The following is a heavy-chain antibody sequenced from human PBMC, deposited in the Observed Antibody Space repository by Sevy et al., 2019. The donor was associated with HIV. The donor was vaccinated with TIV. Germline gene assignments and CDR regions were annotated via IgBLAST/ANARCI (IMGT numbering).Heavy chain of an antibody. CDR1: GYTFTSYG. CDR3: ARVGAYLSGGYYGSGSYYSSHNWFDP. CDR2: ISAYNGNT. D-gene: IGHD3-10*01. Sequence: ASMKVSCKASGYTFTSYGISWVRQAPGQGLEWMGWISAYNGNTNYAQKLQGRVTMTTDTSTSTAYMELRSLGSDDTAVYYCARVGAYLSGGYYGSGSYYSSHNWFDPWGQGTLVTVSS. J-gene: IGHJ5*02. V-gene: IGHV1-18*01.